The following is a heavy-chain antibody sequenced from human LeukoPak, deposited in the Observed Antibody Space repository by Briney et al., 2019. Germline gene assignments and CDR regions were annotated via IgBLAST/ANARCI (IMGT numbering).Heavy chain of an antibody. Sequence: GGSLRLSCAASGFTFSTYWMSWVRQAPGKGLEWVSAISGSGGSTYYADSVKGRFTISRDNSKNTLYLQMNSLRAEDTAVYYCARPIAAAGNGGQGTLVTVSS. J-gene: IGHJ4*02. CDR2: ISGSGGST. CDR1: GFTFSTYW. D-gene: IGHD6-13*01. CDR3: ARPIAAAGN. V-gene: IGHV3-23*01.